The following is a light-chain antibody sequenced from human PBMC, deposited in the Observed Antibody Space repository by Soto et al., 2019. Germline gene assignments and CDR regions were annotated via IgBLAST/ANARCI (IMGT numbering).Light chain of an antibody. CDR1: QTVNSDY. J-gene: IGKJ1*01. CDR3: HQFGYSPRT. V-gene: IGKV3-20*01. Sequence: EIVFTQSPCTLSLSPFETSTLSCGASQTVNSDYLAWFQQRPGQAPRLLIFATSRRATDIPDRFSGSGSGTDFTLAIRRLEPEDFAVYYCHQFGYSPRTFGQGTKVDIK. CDR2: ATS.